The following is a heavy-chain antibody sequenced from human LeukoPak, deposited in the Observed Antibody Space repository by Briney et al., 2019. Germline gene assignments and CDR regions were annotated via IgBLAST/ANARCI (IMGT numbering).Heavy chain of an antibody. CDR2: IYSGGTT. J-gene: IGHJ3*02. D-gene: IGHD6-6*01. V-gene: IGHV4-4*07. CDR3: AGGEYSSSLGAFDI. Sequence: SETLSLTCTVSGGSISSYYWSWIRQPAGKGLEWIGRIYSGGTTKYNPSLNSRVNISANSSKNQFSLRLSSVTAADAAVYYCAGGEYSSSLGAFDIWGQGTMVTVSS. CDR1: GGSISSYY.